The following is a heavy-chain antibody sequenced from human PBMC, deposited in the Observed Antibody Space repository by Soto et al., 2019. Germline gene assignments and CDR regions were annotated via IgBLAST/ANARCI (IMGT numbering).Heavy chain of an antibody. CDR2: IIPIFGTA. J-gene: IGHJ6*02. Sequence: GASVKVSCKASGGTFSSYAISWVRQAPGQGLEWMGGIIPIFGTANYAQKFQGRVTITADKSTSTAYMELSSLRSEDTAVYYCARENEHIVVVTAMDYYYYGMDVWGQGTTVTVSS. CDR3: ARENEHIVVVTAMDYYYYGMDV. CDR1: GGTFSSYA. V-gene: IGHV1-69*06. D-gene: IGHD2-21*02.